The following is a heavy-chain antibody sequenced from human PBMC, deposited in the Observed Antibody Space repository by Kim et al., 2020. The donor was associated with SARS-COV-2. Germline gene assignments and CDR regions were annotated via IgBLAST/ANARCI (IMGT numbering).Heavy chain of an antibody. CDR1: GGSISSGGYY. D-gene: IGHD3-10*01. V-gene: IGHV4-31*03. Sequence: SETLSLTCTVSGGSISSGGYYWSWIRQHPGKGLEWIGYIYYSGSTYYNPSLKSRVTISVDTSKNQFSLKLSSVTAADTAVYYCARDYYGSGSYSPGPYYYYGMDVWGQGTTVTVSS. CDR2: IYYSGST. CDR3: ARDYYGSGSYSPGPYYYYGMDV. J-gene: IGHJ6*02.